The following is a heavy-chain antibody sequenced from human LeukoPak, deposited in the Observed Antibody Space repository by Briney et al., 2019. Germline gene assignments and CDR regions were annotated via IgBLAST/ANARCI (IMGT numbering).Heavy chain of an antibody. CDR2: IKQDGSEK. V-gene: IGHV3-7*01. J-gene: IGHJ4*02. CDR1: GFTFSSYW. D-gene: IGHD6-13*01. Sequence: GGSLRLSCAASGFTFSSYWMSWVRQAPGKGLEWVANIKQDGSEKYYVDSVKGRFTISRDNAKNSLYLQMNSLRAEDTAVYYCARGTTGYSSSWHNFDYWGQGTWSPSPQ. CDR3: ARGTTGYSSSWHNFDY.